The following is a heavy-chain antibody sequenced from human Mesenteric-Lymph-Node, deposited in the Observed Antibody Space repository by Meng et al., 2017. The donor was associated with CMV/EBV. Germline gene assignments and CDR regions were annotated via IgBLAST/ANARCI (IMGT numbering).Heavy chain of an antibody. V-gene: IGHV3-7*01. CDR3: ARGAPPPPSGSYYDHYYGLDV. CDR2: IKQDGSEK. CDR1: GFTFSSYA. Sequence: GESLKISCAASGFTFSSYAMSWVRQAPGKGLEWVANIKQDGSEKYYVDSVKGRFTISRHNAKNTLYLQMNSLRAEDTAVYYCARGAPPPPSGSYYDHYYGLDVWGQGTTVTVSS. J-gene: IGHJ6*02. D-gene: IGHD1-26*01.